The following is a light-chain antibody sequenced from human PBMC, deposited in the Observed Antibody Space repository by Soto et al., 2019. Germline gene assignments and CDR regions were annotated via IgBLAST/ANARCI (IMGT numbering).Light chain of an antibody. J-gene: IGKJ1*01. CDR1: ESVSSIY. Sequence: DNLLTQSPCTLSSSPGERATLSCRASESVSSIYVAWYRQKPGQAPTLLIYGASTRATGIPARFSGSGSGTECTLTISRLEPEDVTMYYCQQYGSLSWTLGQGTKVDIK. V-gene: IGKV3-20*01. CDR2: GAS. CDR3: QQYGSLSWT.